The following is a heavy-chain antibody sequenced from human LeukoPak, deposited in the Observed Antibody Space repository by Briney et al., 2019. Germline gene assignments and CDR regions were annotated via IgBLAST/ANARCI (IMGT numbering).Heavy chain of an antibody. J-gene: IGHJ4*02. CDR1: GDTFSNYA. CDR3: AREGLYSSGDY. D-gene: IGHD6-19*01. Sequence: ASVKVSCKAYGDTFSNYAISWVRQAPGQGLEWMGGIIPIFGTANYAQKFQGRVTITADESTSTAYMELSSLRSEDTAVYYCAREGLYSSGDYWGQGTLVTVSS. CDR2: IIPIFGTA. V-gene: IGHV1-69*01.